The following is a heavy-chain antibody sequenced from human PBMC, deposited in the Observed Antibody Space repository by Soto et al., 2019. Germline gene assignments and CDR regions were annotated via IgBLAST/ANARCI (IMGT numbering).Heavy chain of an antibody. Sequence: QVQLLQSGAEVKKPGASVKVSCKASGYTFTGYYMHWVRQAPGQGLEWMGWINPNSGGTNYAQKFQGWVTVTRDTSISTAYMELSRLRSDDTAVYYCARLDGNGYYRDAFDIWGQGTMVTVSS. CDR3: ARLDGNGYYRDAFDI. CDR1: GYTFTGYY. V-gene: IGHV1-2*04. D-gene: IGHD3-3*01. CDR2: INPNSGGT. J-gene: IGHJ3*02.